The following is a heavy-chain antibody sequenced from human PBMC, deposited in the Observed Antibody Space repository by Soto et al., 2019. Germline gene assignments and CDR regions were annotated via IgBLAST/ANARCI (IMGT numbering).Heavy chain of an antibody. D-gene: IGHD6-19*01. CDR2: IKSKTDGGTT. CDR1: GFNIINLC. Sequence: FGFNIINLCSRRIIKTPGKGLEWVGRIKSKTDGGTTDYAAPVKGRFTISRDDSKNTLYLQMNSLKTEDTAVYYCAEGSRSGWFLRWDYWGQGSLVIVSS. CDR3: AEGSRSGWFLRWDY. V-gene: IGHV3-15*01. J-gene: IGHJ4*02.